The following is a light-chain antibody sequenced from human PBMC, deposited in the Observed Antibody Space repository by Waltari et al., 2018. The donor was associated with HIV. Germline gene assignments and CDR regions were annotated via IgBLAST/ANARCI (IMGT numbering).Light chain of an antibody. CDR3: QQLNSYPS. CDR1: QDISRY. CDR2: AAS. V-gene: IGKV1-9*01. J-gene: IGKJ4*01. Sequence: DIQFTQSPSFLSTSVGDTVTITCRASQDISRYLAWYQKKPGKAPNLLIYAASTFHSGVPSRFSGSGSGTEFTLTISSLQPEDFATYYCQQLNSYPSFGGGTKVE.